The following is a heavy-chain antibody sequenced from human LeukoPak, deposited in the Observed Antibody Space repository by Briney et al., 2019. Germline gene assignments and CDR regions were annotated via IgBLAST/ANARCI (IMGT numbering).Heavy chain of an antibody. D-gene: IGHD3-9*01. J-gene: IGHJ6*04. Sequence: SETLSLTCTVSGGSVSSGSYYWSWIRQPPGXXXXXXXXIYYSGSTNYNPSLKSRVTISVDTSKNQFSLKLSSVTAADTAVYYCARETASYYDILTGYWVPDYYYGMDVWGKGTTVTVSS. CDR2: IYYSGST. CDR1: GGSVSSGSYY. V-gene: IGHV4-61*01. CDR3: ARETASYYDILTGYWVPDYYYGMDV.